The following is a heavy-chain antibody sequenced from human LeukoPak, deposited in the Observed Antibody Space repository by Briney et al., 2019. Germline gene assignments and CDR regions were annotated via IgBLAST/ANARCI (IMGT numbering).Heavy chain of an antibody. D-gene: IGHD6-13*01. J-gene: IGHJ6*03. CDR2: IYYSGST. V-gene: IGHV4-59*11. Sequence: PSETLSLTCTVSGGSISSHYWSWIRQPPGKGLEWIGYIYYSGSTNYNPSLKSRVTISVDTSKNQFSLKLGSVTAADTAVYYCARTGYSSSWAPYYYYYYMDVWGKGTTVTVSS. CDR3: ARTGYSSSWAPYYYYYYMDV. CDR1: GGSISSHY.